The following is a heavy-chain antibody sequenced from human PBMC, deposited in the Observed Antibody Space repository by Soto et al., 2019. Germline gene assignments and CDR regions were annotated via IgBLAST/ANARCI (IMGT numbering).Heavy chain of an antibody. J-gene: IGHJ6*02. D-gene: IGHD4-17*01. Sequence: QVQLVQSGAEVKKPGASVKVSCKASGYTFTSYGISWVRQAPGQGLEWMGWISAYNGNTNYAQKLKGRVTMTTDTSTSTAYMELRSLRSDDTAVYYCARGPPYYGDYLYYYYGMDVWGQGTTVTVSS. CDR3: ARGPPYYGDYLYYYYGMDV. CDR1: GYTFTSYG. V-gene: IGHV1-18*01. CDR2: ISAYNGNT.